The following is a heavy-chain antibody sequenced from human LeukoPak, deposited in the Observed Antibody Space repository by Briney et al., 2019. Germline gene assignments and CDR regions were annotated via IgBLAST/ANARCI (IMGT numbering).Heavy chain of an antibody. CDR1: GGSISSGGYY. CDR3: ARYYYDSSGYYYFDY. CDR2: IYYSGST. V-gene: IGHV4-31*03. D-gene: IGHD3-22*01. Sequence: SETLSLTCTVSGGSISSGGYYWSWIRQHPGKGLEWIGYIYYSGSTYYNPSLKSRVTISVDTSKNQFSLKLSSVTAADTAVYYCARYYYDSSGYYYFDYWGQGTLVTVSS. J-gene: IGHJ4*02.